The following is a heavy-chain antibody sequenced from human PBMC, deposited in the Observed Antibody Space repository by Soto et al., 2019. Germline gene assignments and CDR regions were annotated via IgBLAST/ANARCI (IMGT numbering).Heavy chain of an antibody. Sequence: GGSLRLSCVASGFVFSDYAMSWVRQAPGKGLEWVSAISAGGSDTYYADSVKGRFTVSRVNSESTLYLQMNTLRAEDTAIYYCASVPIWCGSSSCYTEGFDSWGQGTLVTVSS. CDR3: ASVPIWCGSSSCYTEGFDS. V-gene: IGHV3-23*01. D-gene: IGHD2-2*01. CDR2: ISAGGSDT. J-gene: IGHJ4*02. CDR1: GFVFSDYA.